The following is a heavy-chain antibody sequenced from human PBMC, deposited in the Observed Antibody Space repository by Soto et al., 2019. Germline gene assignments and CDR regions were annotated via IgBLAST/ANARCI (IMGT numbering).Heavy chain of an antibody. Sequence: QVQLVQSGAEVKKPGASVKVSCKASGYTFTRYGISWVRQAPGQELEWMGWISAYNGNTKYAQKLQGRVTMTTDTSTSTAYMELRSLRSDDTAVYYCARDAVDSSGYDHYYYYGMDVWGQGTTVTVSS. J-gene: IGHJ6*02. CDR3: ARDAVDSSGYDHYYYYGMDV. D-gene: IGHD3-22*01. CDR2: ISAYNGNT. CDR1: GYTFTRYG. V-gene: IGHV1-18*01.